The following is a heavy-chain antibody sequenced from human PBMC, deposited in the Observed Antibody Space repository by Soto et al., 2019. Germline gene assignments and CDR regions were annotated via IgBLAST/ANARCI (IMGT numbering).Heavy chain of an antibody. Sequence: QITLNESGPPQVNPRQTLTLTCTFSGFSLTTSGVGVGWIRQSPGKAPEWLALIYWDDDKRYSPSLKSTLTITKDTSKNQVVLTMADLDPADTATYYCAHRVLRTVFGLVTTTAIYFDFWGQGTPVAVSS. CDR2: IYWDDDK. CDR1: GFSLTTSGVG. V-gene: IGHV2-5*02. J-gene: IGHJ4*02. CDR3: AHRVLRTVFGLVTTTAIYFDF. D-gene: IGHD3-3*01.